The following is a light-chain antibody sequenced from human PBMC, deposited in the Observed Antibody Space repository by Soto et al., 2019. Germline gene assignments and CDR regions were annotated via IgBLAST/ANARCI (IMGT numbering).Light chain of an antibody. CDR1: SSDVGGYNF. Sequence: QSVLTQPPAASGSPGQSVTISCAGTSSDVGGYNFVSWYQQHPGKVPKLMIYAVIKRPSGVPDRFSGSKSGNTASLTVSGLHAEDEADYYCSSYSGSDNFVVFGGGTKLTVL. J-gene: IGLJ2*01. CDR2: AVI. CDR3: SSYSGSDNFVV. V-gene: IGLV2-8*01.